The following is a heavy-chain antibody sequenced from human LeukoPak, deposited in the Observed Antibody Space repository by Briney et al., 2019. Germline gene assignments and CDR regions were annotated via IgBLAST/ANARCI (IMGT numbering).Heavy chain of an antibody. Sequence: GASVKVSCKASGGTFSSYAISWVRQAPGQGLEWMGGIIPIFGTANYAQKFQGRVTITADESTSTAYVELSSLRFDDTAVYYCARGATAGRFSLRPTGAYYMDVWGKGTTVTVSS. V-gene: IGHV1-69*13. CDR3: ARGATAGRFSLRPTGAYYMDV. CDR1: GGTFSSYA. CDR2: IIPIFGTA. J-gene: IGHJ6*03. D-gene: IGHD6-13*01.